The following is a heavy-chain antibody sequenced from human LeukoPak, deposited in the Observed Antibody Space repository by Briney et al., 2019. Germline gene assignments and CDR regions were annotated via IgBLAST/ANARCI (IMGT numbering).Heavy chain of an antibody. J-gene: IGHJ5*02. V-gene: IGHV4-59*08. Sequence: SETLSLTCIVSTGSISGYYWSWIRQTPGKGLEWIGYVYYSGTTSYTPSLKSRVTISVDTSKNQFSLKMTSVTAADTAVYYCARVSVYYYDSSGPFDPWGQGTLVTVSS. CDR1: TGSISGYY. D-gene: IGHD3-22*01. CDR3: ARVSVYYYDSSGPFDP. CDR2: VYYSGTT.